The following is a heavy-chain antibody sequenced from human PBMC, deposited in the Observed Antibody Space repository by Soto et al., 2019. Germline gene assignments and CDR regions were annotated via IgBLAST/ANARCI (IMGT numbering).Heavy chain of an antibody. Sequence: QVQLVESGGGVVQPGRSLRLSCAASGFTFSSYGMHWVRQAPGKGLEWVAVISYDGSNKYYADSVKGRFTISRDNSNNTLYLQMNSLRAEDTAEYYCAKDEGGQDRYYDFWSGYSDYYGMDVWGQGTTVTVSS. CDR3: AKDEGGQDRYYDFWSGYSDYYGMDV. D-gene: IGHD3-3*01. V-gene: IGHV3-30*18. CDR1: GFTFSSYG. CDR2: ISYDGSNK. J-gene: IGHJ6*02.